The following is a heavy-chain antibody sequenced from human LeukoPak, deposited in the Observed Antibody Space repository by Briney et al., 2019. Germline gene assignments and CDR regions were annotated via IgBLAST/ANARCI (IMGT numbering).Heavy chain of an antibody. Sequence: GGSLRLSCVGSGFTFSNYLMNWVRQAPGKGLEWVSFISSTGGTIYYADAVKGRFTVSRDNAKNSLLLQMNSLRAEDTAVYYCAKDLSAANCIGDRHDAFGIWGQGTMVTVSS. D-gene: IGHD2-21*02. CDR1: GFTFSNYL. J-gene: IGHJ3*02. V-gene: IGHV3-48*01. CDR2: ISSTGGTI. CDR3: AKDLSAANCIGDRHDAFGI.